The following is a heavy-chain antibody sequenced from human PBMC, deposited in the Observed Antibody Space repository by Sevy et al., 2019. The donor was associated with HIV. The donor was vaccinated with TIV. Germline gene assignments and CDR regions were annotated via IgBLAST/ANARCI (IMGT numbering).Heavy chain of an antibody. D-gene: IGHD3-10*01. Sequence: GGSLRLSCTASGFTVSSNCMSWVRQAPGKGLEWVSVLYSGGSTYYADSVKGRFTISRDNSKNTLYLQMNSLRAEDTAVYYCARVTVRGFDYWGQGTLVTVSS. CDR1: GFTVSSNC. CDR3: ARVTVRGFDY. V-gene: IGHV3-53*01. CDR2: LYSGGST. J-gene: IGHJ4*02.